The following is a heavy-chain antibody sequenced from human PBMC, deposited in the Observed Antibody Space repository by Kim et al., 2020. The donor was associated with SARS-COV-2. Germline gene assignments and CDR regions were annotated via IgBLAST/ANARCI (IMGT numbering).Heavy chain of an antibody. V-gene: IGHV4-34*01. D-gene: IGHD4-4*01. J-gene: IGHJ4*02. CDR3: ARSPLHYRNYDY. Sequence: NHNPSLKSRVTISVDTSKHQFSLKPSSVTAADTAVYYCARSPLHYRNYDYWGQGTLVTVSS.